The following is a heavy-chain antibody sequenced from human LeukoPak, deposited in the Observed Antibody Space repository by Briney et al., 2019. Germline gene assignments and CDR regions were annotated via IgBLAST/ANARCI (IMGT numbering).Heavy chain of an antibody. CDR2: INSDGSST. J-gene: IGHJ4*02. D-gene: IGHD6-19*01. CDR3: ARLGRIAVAGYDY. V-gene: IGHV3-74*01. Sequence: QPGRSLRLSCAASGFTFSSYWMHWVRQAPGKGLVWVSRINSDGSSTSYADSVKGRFTISRDNAKNTLYLQMNSLRAEDTAVYYCARLGRIAVAGYDYWGQGTLVTVSS. CDR1: GFTFSSYW.